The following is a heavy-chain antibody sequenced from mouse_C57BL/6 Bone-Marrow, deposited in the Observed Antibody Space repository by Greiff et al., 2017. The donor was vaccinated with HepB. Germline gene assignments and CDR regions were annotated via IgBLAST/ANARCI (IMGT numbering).Heavy chain of an antibody. CDR1: GYTFTSYG. Sequence: VKLMESGAELARPGASVKLSCKASGYTFTSYGISWVKQRTGQGLEWIGEIYPRSGNTYYNEKFKGKATLTADKSSSTAYMELRSLTSEDSAVYFCARSAVVFDYWGQGTTLTVSS. CDR3: ARSAVVFDY. V-gene: IGHV1-81*01. D-gene: IGHD1-1*01. J-gene: IGHJ2*01. CDR2: IYPRSGNT.